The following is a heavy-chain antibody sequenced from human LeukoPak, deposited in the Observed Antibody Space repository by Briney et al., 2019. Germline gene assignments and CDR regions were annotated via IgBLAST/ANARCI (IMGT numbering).Heavy chain of an antibody. CDR1: GFTFSSYW. J-gene: IGHJ4*02. Sequence: PGGSLRLSCAASGFTFSSYWMSWVRQAPGKGLEWVANIKQDGSEKYYVDSVKGRFTISRDNAKNSLYLQMNSLRAEDTAVYYCARAYCSGGSCYYFDYWGQGTLVTVSS. CDR2: IKQDGSEK. V-gene: IGHV3-7*01. CDR3: ARAYCSGGSCYYFDY. D-gene: IGHD2-15*01.